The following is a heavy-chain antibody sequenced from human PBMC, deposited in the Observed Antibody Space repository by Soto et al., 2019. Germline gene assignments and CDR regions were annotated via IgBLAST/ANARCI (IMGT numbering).Heavy chain of an antibody. J-gene: IGHJ5*02. D-gene: IGHD3-3*01. V-gene: IGHV3-30*03. CDR1: GFTFSSYG. CDR2: ISYDGSNK. Sequence: QVQLVESGGGVVQPGRSLRLSCAASGFTFSSYGMHWVRQAPGKGLEWVAVISYDGSNKYYADSVKGRFTISRDNSKNTLYLQMNSLRAEDTAVYYCATLRVISVLRFLGREKNWFYPWGQGTLVTVCS. CDR3: ATLRVISVLRFLGREKNWFYP.